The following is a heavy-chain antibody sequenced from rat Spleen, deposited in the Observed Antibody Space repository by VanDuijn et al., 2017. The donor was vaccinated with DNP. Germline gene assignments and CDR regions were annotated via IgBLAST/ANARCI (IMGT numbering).Heavy chain of an antibody. CDR2: ISYDGSST. J-gene: IGHJ4*01. CDR1: GITFSDYN. D-gene: IGHD1-1*01. Sequence: EVQLVESGGGLVQPGRSLKLSCAASGITFSDYNMAWVRQAPKKGLEWVATISYDGSSTYYRDSVKGRFTISRDNAQSTLDLQMNSLRSEDTATYYCIRRTVVTGAMDAWGQGTAVAVSS. CDR3: IRRTVVTGAMDA. V-gene: IGHV5-7*01.